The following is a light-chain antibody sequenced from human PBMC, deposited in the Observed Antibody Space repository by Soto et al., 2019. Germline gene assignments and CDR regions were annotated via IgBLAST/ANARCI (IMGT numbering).Light chain of an antibody. J-gene: IGLJ1*01. CDR1: SSDVGSYNL. V-gene: IGLV2-14*02. CDR3: SSYTSSSRGV. Sequence: QSALTQPASVSGSPGQSITISCTGTSSDVGSYNLVSWYQQHPGKAPKLMIYEGSKRPSGVSNRFSGSKSGNTASLTISGLQAEDEADYYCSSYTSSSRGVFGTGTKLTVL. CDR2: EGS.